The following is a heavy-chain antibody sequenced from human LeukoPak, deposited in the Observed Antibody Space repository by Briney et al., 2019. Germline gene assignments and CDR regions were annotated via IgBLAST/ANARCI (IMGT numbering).Heavy chain of an antibody. V-gene: IGHV3-48*01. CDR2: ISSSSSTI. J-gene: IGHJ4*02. Sequence: HSGGSLRLSCAASGFTFSSYTMNWVRQAPGKGLEWVSYISSSSSTIYYADSVKGRFTISRDNAKNSLYLQMNSLRAEDTAVYYCAKIGYDYVWGSYRPYYFDYWGQGTLVTVSS. CDR3: AKIGYDYVWGSYRPYYFDY. D-gene: IGHD3-16*02. CDR1: GFTFSSYT.